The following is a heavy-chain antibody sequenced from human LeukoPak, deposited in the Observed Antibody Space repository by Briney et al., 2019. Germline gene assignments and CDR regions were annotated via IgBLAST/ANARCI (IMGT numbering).Heavy chain of an antibody. V-gene: IGHV1-58*02. J-gene: IGHJ6*02. CDR1: GSTFTTSA. Sequence: PSVKLSCSASGSTFTTSAMKRGREARGQRLGRVGGTAVGSGDTNYSQKFPERGTITRYISTSTAYMELSSRRSEDTAAYYCAADYNWNLDYYYYYGMDVWGLGTTVTVSS. CDR2: TAVGSGDT. D-gene: IGHD1-20*01. CDR3: AADYNWNLDYYYYYGMDV.